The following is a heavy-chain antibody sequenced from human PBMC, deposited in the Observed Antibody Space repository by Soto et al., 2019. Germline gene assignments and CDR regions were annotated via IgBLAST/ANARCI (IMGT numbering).Heavy chain of an antibody. D-gene: IGHD3-22*01. CDR3: ARAPTYDSSGYYFGSGRYPAKKGGYFDY. J-gene: IGHJ4*02. CDR1: GGSFSGYY. CDR2: INHSGST. V-gene: IGHV4-34*01. Sequence: QVQLQQWGAGLLKPSETLSLTCAVYGGSFSGYYWSWIRQPPGKGLEWIGEINHSGSTNYNPSLRSGVTISVEPSKNQFSLKLSSVPAADTAVYYCARAPTYDSSGYYFGSGRYPAKKGGYFDYWGQGTLVTVSS.